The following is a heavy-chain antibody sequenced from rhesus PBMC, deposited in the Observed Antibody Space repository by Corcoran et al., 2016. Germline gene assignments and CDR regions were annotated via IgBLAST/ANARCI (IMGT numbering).Heavy chain of an antibody. Sequence: LHLQESGPGLVEPSEPLSLTCAVSGGSISSDCWSWFRHPPGKGLEWIGRISGSGGATIYNPYLKSRVTISMDTSKNQLSLKLISVTAADTAVYYCARERTSGWSWGQGVLVTVSS. CDR1: GGSISSDC. D-gene: IGHD6S26*01. J-gene: IGHJ4*01. CDR3: ARERTSGWS. CDR2: ISGSGGAT. V-gene: IGHV4-173*01.